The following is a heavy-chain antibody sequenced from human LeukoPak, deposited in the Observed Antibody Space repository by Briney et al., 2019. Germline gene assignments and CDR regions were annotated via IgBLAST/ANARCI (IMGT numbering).Heavy chain of an antibody. V-gene: IGHV1-2*02. D-gene: IGHD2-2*01. J-gene: IGHJ4*02. CDR1: GYTFTGYY. Sequence: ASVKVSCKASGYTFTGYYVHWVRQAPGQGPEWMGWIIPSSGGTNYAKRFQGRVTMTRDTSISTAYMVLSRLRSDDTAVYYCARDLSTRGDEDRFDYWGQGTLVTVSS. CDR3: ARDLSTRGDEDRFDY. CDR2: IIPSSGGT.